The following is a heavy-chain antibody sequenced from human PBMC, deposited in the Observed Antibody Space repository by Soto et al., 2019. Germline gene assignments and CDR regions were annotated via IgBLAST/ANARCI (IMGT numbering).Heavy chain of an antibody. CDR3: AREYSNSPEAFDY. J-gene: IGHJ4*02. D-gene: IGHD6-13*01. CDR2: IYYTGST. CDR1: GGSVNSDDYY. Sequence: QVQLLESGPGLVKPSETLSLTCTVSGGSVNSDDYYWSWIRQPPGRGLEWIGYIYYTGSTNYNPSLESRVTISLDSSTHQFSLKLNSVTAADTAVFYCAREYSNSPEAFDYWGQGTLVTVSS. V-gene: IGHV4-61*08.